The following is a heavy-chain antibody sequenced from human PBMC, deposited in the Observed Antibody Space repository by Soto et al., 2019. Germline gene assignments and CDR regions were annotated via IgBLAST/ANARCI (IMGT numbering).Heavy chain of an antibody. J-gene: IGHJ5*02. CDR3: ARDFWGLRGWFDP. V-gene: IGHV3-30-3*01. CDR1: GFTFSSYT. D-gene: IGHD1-26*01. CDR2: ISYDGSNK. Sequence: QVQLVESGGGVVQPGRSLRLSCAASGFTFSSYTMHWVRQAPGKGLDWGAAISYDGSNKYYADSVKGRFTISRDNSKNTLYLQMNSLRAEDTAVYYCARDFWGLRGWFDPWGQGTLVTVSS.